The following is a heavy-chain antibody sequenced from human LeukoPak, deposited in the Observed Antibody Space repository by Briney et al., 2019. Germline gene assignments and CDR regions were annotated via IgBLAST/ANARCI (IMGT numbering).Heavy chain of an antibody. J-gene: IGHJ4*02. CDR1: GFTFSSYS. CDR2: ISSSSSSSSYT. D-gene: IGHD4-23*01. V-gene: IGHV3-21*06. Sequence: GGSLRLSCAASGFTFSSYSMNWVSQAPGKGLEWVSSISSSSSSSSYTYYADSVKGRFTISRDNAKNSLFLQMDSLRAEDTAVYYCAKPRTNDYGGNFDCWGQGTLVTVSS. CDR3: AKPRTNDYGGNFDC.